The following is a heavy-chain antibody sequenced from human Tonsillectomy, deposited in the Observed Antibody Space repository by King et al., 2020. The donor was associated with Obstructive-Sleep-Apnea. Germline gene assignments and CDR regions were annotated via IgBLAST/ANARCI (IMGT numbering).Heavy chain of an antibody. J-gene: IGHJ4*02. V-gene: IGHV1-24*01. D-gene: IGHD6-13*01. CDR2: FVSEDGET. CDR1: GYTLTELS. Sequence: QLVQSGTEVKNPGASVKVSCKVFGYTLTELSMHWVRQTPGKGLDWRGGFVSEDGETIYEQKFHGRVTMTEDTSTDTAYMELSSLRSEDTAVYYCATDQTYSSHRALHYWGQGTLVTVSS. CDR3: ATDQTYSSHRALHY.